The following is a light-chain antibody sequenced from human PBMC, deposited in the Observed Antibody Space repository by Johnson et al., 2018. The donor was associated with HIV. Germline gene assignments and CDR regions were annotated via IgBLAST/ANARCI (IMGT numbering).Light chain of an antibody. CDR1: NSNIGYNS. CDR2: ENK. Sequence: QSVLTQPPSVSAAPGQRVTISCSGNNSNIGYNSVSWYQQVPGTAPKLLIYENKKRPSGIPDRFSGSKSGTSATLGITGLQTGDEADYYCGTWDSSVRTAFFGT. V-gene: IGLV1-51*02. CDR3: GTWDSSVRTAF. J-gene: IGLJ1*01.